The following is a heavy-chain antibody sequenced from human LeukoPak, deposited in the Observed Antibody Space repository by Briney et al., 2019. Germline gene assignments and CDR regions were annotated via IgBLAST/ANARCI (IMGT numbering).Heavy chain of an antibody. CDR2: IYYSGST. J-gene: IGHJ3*02. V-gene: IGHV4-59*01. CDR3: ARDRRSLDYCSGGSCYYDAFDI. Sequence: SETLSLTCTVSGGSISSYYWSWIRQPPGKRLEWIGYIYYSGSTNYNPSLKSRVTISVDTSKNQFSLKLSSVTAADTAVYYCARDRRSLDYCSGGSCYYDAFDIWGQGTMVTVSS. CDR1: GGSISSYY. D-gene: IGHD2-15*01.